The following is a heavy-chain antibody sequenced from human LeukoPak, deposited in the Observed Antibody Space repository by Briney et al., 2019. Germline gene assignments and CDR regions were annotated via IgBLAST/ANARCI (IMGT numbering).Heavy chain of an antibody. Sequence: GASVKVSCKASGYTFTGYYMHWVRQAPGQGLEWMGWINPNSGGTNYAQKFQGRVTMTRDTSISTAYMELSRLRSDDTAVYYCARDPHPNYYYYYYMDVWGKGTTVTVSS. CDR3: ARDPHPNYYYYYYMDV. J-gene: IGHJ6*03. CDR1: GYTFTGYY. CDR2: INPNSGGT. V-gene: IGHV1-2*02.